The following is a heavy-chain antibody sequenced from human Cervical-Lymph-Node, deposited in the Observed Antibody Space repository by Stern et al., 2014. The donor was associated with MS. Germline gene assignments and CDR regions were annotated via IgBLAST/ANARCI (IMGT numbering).Heavy chain of an antibody. J-gene: IGHJ6*02. V-gene: IGHV1-69*06. CDR2: IIPLFGTA. Sequence: QVQLVESGGEVKKPGSSVKVSCKASGGTFSSYAVSWVRQAPGQGLEWMGGIIPLFGTAQYAQRVQGRVKITADTATSTAYMELSGLRSEDTAVYYCARERSRGSGFDFYYYGMDVWGQGTTVTVSS. CDR3: ARERSRGSGFDFYYYGMDV. D-gene: IGHD5-12*01. CDR1: GGTFSSYA.